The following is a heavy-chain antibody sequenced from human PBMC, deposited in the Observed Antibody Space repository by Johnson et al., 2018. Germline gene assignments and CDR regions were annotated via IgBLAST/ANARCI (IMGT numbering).Heavy chain of an antibody. D-gene: IGHD6-19*01. Sequence: QVQLVQSGGGVVQPGTSLRLSCGVSGVTLSTSIIHWVRQAPGKGLEWVALISHDDITKSYGDSAKDRFTISRDTSKNTVYLQMNSLKVEDTAVYYCAREKYSSGRAGIFPSWGQGTMVTVSP. V-gene: IGHV3-30*03. CDR1: GVTLSTSI. J-gene: IGHJ3*01. CDR3: AREKYSSGRAGIFPS. CDR2: ISHDDITK.